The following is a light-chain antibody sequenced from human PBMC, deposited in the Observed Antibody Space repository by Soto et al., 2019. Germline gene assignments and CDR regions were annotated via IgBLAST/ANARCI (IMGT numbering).Light chain of an antibody. CDR3: QQYNNWPQT. J-gene: IGKJ1*01. V-gene: IGKV3-15*01. Sequence: EIVMTQSPATLSVSPGERATLSCRASQSVSSNLAWYQQKPGPAPRLLIYGASTRATGITARFSGSGSGTEFTLTISSLQSEDFAVYYCQQYNNWPQTFGQGTNVEIK. CDR1: QSVSSN. CDR2: GAS.